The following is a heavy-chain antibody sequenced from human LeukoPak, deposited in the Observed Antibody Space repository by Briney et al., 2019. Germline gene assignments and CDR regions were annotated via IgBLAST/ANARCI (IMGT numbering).Heavy chain of an antibody. V-gene: IGHV5-51*01. Sequence: GESLKISCKGSGYDFTSNWIGWVRQMPGKGLEWMGIIYPGDSDTRYGPSFQGQVIISTDKSINTAYLQWSSLKASDTAMYYCARHVYYYDSSDAFDIWGQGTMVTVSS. D-gene: IGHD3-22*01. CDR3: ARHVYYYDSSDAFDI. CDR1: GYDFTSNW. CDR2: IYPGDSDT. J-gene: IGHJ3*02.